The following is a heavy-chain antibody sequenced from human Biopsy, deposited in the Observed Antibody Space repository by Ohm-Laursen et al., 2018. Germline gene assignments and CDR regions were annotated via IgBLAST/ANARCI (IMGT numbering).Heavy chain of an antibody. CDR2: TVYRAKWYT. Sequence: QTLSLTCAISGDSVSSTRAAWTWLRQSPSRGLEWLGRTVYRAKWYTDFAVSVKSRITLTPDPSTNQFSLQLNSVTPDDTAVYYCARSGSDSLNYYFDFWGQGTLVTVSS. D-gene: IGHD2-21*02. CDR3: ARSGSDSLNYYFDF. V-gene: IGHV6-1*01. J-gene: IGHJ4*02. CDR1: GDSVSSTRAA.